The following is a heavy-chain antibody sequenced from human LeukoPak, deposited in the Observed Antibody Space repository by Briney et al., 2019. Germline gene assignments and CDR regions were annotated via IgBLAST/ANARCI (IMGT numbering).Heavy chain of an antibody. CDR1: GGSISSYY. J-gene: IGHJ4*02. CDR3: ARSSCSGGSCYDNRGYFDY. Sequence: SETLSLTCTVSGGSISSYYWSWIRQPAGEGLEWIGEINHSGSTNYNPSLESRVTISVDTSKNQFSLKLSSVTAADTAVYYCARSSCSGGSCYDNRGYFDYWGQGTLVTVSS. CDR2: INHSGST. D-gene: IGHD2-15*01. V-gene: IGHV4-34*01.